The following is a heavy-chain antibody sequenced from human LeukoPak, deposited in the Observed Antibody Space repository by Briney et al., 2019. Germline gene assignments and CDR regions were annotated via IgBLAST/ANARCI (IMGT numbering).Heavy chain of an antibody. Sequence: PGGSLRLSCAASGFTVSSNYMSWVRQAPGKGLEWVSVIYSGGSTYYADSVKGRFTISRDNSKNTLYLQMNSLRAEDTAVYYCAKDPGGVGAPFDYWGQGTLVTVSS. D-gene: IGHD1-26*01. CDR3: AKDPGGVGAPFDY. J-gene: IGHJ4*02. CDR2: IYSGGST. V-gene: IGHV3-53*01. CDR1: GFTVSSNY.